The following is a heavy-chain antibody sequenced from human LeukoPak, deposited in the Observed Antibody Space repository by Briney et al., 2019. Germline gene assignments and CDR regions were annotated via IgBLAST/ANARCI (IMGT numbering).Heavy chain of an antibody. V-gene: IGHV1-2*02. D-gene: IGHD2-2*01. Sequence: ASVKVSCKPSGYTFTAYYMHLVRQAPGQGLEWMGWINPNTGDTKFAQNFQDRVTMTWDTSVSTAYMELSSLTSDDTAVYYCASKGDGFCSSSRCQGAFDYWGQGSMVTVSS. CDR2: INPNTGDT. CDR1: GYTFTAYY. J-gene: IGHJ3*01. CDR3: ASKGDGFCSSSRCQGAFDY.